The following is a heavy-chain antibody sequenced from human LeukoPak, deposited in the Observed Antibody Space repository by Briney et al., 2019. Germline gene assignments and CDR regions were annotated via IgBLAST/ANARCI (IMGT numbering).Heavy chain of an antibody. V-gene: IGHV3-23*01. CDR1: GLTFNSYD. CDR3: AKVSWSASDRHC. D-gene: IGHD3-3*01. Sequence: GGSLRLSCAASGLTFNSYDLSWVRQAPGKGLDWVSGITGSGGSAFYADSVKGRFTISRDNSKNTLYLQMNSLRAEDTAVYYCAKVSWSASDRHCWGQGTLVTVSS. CDR2: ITGSGGSA. J-gene: IGHJ4*02.